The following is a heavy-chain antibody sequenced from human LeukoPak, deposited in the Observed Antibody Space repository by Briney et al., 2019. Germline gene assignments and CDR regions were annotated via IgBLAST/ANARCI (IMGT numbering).Heavy chain of an antibody. J-gene: IGHJ4*02. Sequence: GRSLRLSCAASGFTFDDYAMHWVRQAPGKGLEWVSGISWNSGSIGYADSVKGRFTISRDNAKNSLYLQMNSLRAEDMALYYCAKDIGYQLLYLFDYWGQGTLVTVSS. CDR3: AKDIGYQLLYLFDY. CDR1: GFTFDDYA. V-gene: IGHV3-9*03. D-gene: IGHD2-2*02. CDR2: ISWNSGSI.